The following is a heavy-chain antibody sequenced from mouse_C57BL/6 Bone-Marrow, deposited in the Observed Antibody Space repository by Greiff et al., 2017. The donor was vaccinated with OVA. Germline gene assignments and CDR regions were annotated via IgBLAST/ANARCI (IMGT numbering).Heavy chain of an antibody. CDR2: INSDGGST. Sequence: EVMLVESGGGLVQPGESLKLSCESNEYEFPSHYMSWVRKTPEKRLELVAAINSDGGSTYSLDTIARRFIISRDNTKKTLYLQMSSLRSEDTALYYCARHNYGSSFYWYFDGWGTGTTVTVSS. D-gene: IGHD1-1*01. J-gene: IGHJ1*03. CDR1: EYEFPSHY. CDR3: ARHNYGSSFYWYFDG. V-gene: IGHV5-2*01.